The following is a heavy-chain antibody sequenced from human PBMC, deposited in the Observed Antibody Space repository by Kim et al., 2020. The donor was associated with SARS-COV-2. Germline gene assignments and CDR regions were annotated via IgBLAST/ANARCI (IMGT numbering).Heavy chain of an antibody. V-gene: IGHV3-30-3*01. D-gene: IGHD1-26*01. CDR3: ARGGIYSDAFDV. CDR1: GFTFSSYA. J-gene: IGHJ3*01. CDR2: ISSDGSTQ. Sequence: GGSLRLSCAASGFTFSSYAMHWVRQAPGKGLEWVAVISSDGSTQYYADSVKGRFIISRDNSKNTLYLQMSSLRVEDTALYYCARGGIYSDAFDVWGQGT.